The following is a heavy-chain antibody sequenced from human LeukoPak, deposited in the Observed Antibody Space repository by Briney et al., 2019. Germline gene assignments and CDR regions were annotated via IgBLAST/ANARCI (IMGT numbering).Heavy chain of an antibody. D-gene: IGHD3-16*02. V-gene: IGHV3-15*01. Sequence: GGSLRLSCAASGFTFSSYAMSWVRQAPGRGLEWVGRIKSKTDGGTTDYAAPVKGRFTISRDDSKNTLYLQMNSLKTEDTAVYYCTTIYDYVWGSYRSTKQNYFDYWGQGTLVTVSS. CDR1: GFTFSSYA. J-gene: IGHJ4*02. CDR2: IKSKTDGGTT. CDR3: TTIYDYVWGSYRSTKQNYFDY.